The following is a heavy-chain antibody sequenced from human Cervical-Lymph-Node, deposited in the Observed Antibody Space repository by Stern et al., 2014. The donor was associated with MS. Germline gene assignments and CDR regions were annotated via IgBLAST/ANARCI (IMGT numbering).Heavy chain of an antibody. J-gene: IGHJ6*02. D-gene: IGHD3-22*01. Sequence: VQLEESGAEVMQPGSSVKVSCKTSGSTFNSHTFIWVRQAPGQGLEWLAGLSPIFDPANYAQPLQGRVTITADESTRTAYMELSGLRSDDTAVYYCAKEEGRDGYHGMDVWGQGTTVTVSS. CDR1: GSTFNSHT. CDR3: AKEEGRDGYHGMDV. V-gene: IGHV1-69*01. CDR2: LSPIFDPA.